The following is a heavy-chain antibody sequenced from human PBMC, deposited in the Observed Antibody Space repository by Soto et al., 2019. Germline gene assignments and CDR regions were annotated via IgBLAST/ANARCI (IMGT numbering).Heavy chain of an antibody. V-gene: IGHV3-23*01. CDR3: VKNSGWFNS. D-gene: IGHD3-10*01. CDR2: IYGDGRTT. Sequence: TGGSLRLSCEASGFIFSTTDMNWVRQAPGKGLEWVSTIYGDGRTTYYADSVRGRFSISRDNSKNMVYLQMDSLRVDDTAIYYCVKNSGWFNSWGQGSLVTAPQ. CDR1: GFIFSTTD. J-gene: IGHJ5*01.